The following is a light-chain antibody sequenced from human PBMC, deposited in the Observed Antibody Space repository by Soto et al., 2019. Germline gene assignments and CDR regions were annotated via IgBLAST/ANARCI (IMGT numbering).Light chain of an antibody. V-gene: IGKV3-15*01. CDR2: TAS. CDR1: QTVGRN. Sequence: EIVMTQSPTSLSVSPGERAILPCRASQTVGRNLAWYQQKPGQAPRLLIHTASTRAPGIPARFSGSGSGTEFTLTVSSLQSEDFAIYYCQQYNNWPPITFGQGTRLEIK. J-gene: IGKJ5*01. CDR3: QQYNNWPPIT.